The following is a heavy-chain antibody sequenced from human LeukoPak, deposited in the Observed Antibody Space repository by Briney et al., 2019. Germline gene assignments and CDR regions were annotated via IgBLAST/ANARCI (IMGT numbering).Heavy chain of an antibody. Sequence: GGSLRLSCAASGVTVSNNFMSRVRQAPGKGLEWVSVIYGGGSTYYADSVKGRFTISRDTSKNTLYLQMNSLRAEDTAVYYCASWPGGWYGEDSWGQGTLVTVSS. CDR1: GVTVSNNF. V-gene: IGHV3-53*01. CDR2: IYGGGST. D-gene: IGHD6-19*01. CDR3: ASWPGGWYGEDS. J-gene: IGHJ4*02.